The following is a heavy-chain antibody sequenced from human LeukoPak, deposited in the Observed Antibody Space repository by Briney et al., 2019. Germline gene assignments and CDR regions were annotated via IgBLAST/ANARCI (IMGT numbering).Heavy chain of an antibody. D-gene: IGHD6-13*01. CDR3: ARARVWLDY. V-gene: IGHV4-59*01. J-gene: IGHJ4*02. CDR1: GGSTSSYY. CDR2: IYYSGST. Sequence: SETLSLTSTVSGGSTSSYYWSWIRQPPGKGLEWIGYIYYSGSTNYNPSLKSRVTISVDTSKNQFSLKLSSVTAADTAVYYCARARVWLDYWGQGTLVTVSS.